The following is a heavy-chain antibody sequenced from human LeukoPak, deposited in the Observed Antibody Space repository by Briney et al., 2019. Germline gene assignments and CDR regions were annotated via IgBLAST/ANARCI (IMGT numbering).Heavy chain of an antibody. V-gene: IGHV3-53*01. CDR1: GFTVGSSR. J-gene: IGHJ4*02. CDR2: AYDDDNR. CDR3: ARSMRSGHFDY. Sequence: GGSLRLSCAASGFTVGSSRRMSWVRQAPGKGLEWVSTAYDDDNRNYADSVKGRFTISRDNSKNTLDLQMNSLRAEDTAVYYCARSMRSGHFDYWGQGTLVTVSS. D-gene: IGHD1-26*01.